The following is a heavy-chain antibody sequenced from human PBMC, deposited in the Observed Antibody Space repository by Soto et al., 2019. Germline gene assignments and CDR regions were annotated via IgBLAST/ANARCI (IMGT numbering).Heavy chain of an antibody. CDR1: GGSISSSSYY. Sequence: SETLSLTCTVSGGSISSSSYYWGWIRQPPGKGLEWIGSIYYSGSTYYNPSLKSRVTISVDTSKNQFSLKLSSVTAADTAVYYCARHQKTNTAMDRWGQGTLVTSPQ. CDR2: IYYSGST. V-gene: IGHV4-39*01. D-gene: IGHD5-18*01. J-gene: IGHJ5*02. CDR3: ARHQKTNTAMDR.